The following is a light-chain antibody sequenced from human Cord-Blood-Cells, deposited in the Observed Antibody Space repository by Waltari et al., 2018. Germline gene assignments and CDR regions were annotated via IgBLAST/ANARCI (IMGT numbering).Light chain of an antibody. J-gene: IGLJ2*01. CDR1: SSDVGSYNL. Sequence: QSALTQPASVSGSPGQSITISCTGTSSDVGSYNLVSWYQQHPGKAPKLTIYEGSKRPSGFSNLFSGSKSGNTASLTISGLQAEDEADYYCCSYAGSSTLVFGGGTKLTVL. CDR2: EGS. CDR3: CSYAGSSTLV. V-gene: IGLV2-23*01.